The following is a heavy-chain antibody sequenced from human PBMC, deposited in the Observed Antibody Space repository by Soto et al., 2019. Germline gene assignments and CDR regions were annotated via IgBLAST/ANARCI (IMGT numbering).Heavy chain of an antibody. V-gene: IGHV4-39*01. Sequence: QLQESGPGLVKSSETLSLTCTVSGSSISSDSFYWAWIRQPPGKGLEWIGIIYYSGDTYYNPSLAGRLTMSVDTSNQFSLTLRSVTAADTALYYCARNQPQRYCSGGTCRPAYGMDVWGQGTTVIVSS. CDR2: IYYSGDT. D-gene: IGHD2-15*01. CDR1: GSSISSDSFY. J-gene: IGHJ6*02. CDR3: ARNQPQRYCSGGTCRPAYGMDV.